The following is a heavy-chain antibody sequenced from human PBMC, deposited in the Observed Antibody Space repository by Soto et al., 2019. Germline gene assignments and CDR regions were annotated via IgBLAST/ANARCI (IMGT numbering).Heavy chain of an antibody. CDR2: IYTSGST. CDR3: AREKGARITIFGVVRDAFYI. CDR1: GGSISSYY. Sequence: QVQLQESGPGLVKPSETLSLTCTVSGGSISSYYWSWIRQPAGKGLEWIGRIYTSGSTNYNPSLKSRVTMSVDTSKNQFSLKLSSVTAADTAVYYCAREKGARITIFGVVRDAFYIWGQGTMVTVSS. D-gene: IGHD3-3*01. J-gene: IGHJ3*02. V-gene: IGHV4-4*07.